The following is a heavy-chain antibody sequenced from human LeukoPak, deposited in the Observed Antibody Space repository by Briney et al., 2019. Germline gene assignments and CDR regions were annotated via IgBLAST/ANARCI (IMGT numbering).Heavy chain of an antibody. V-gene: IGHV3-23*01. CDR1: GFTFSSYA. J-gene: IGHJ4*02. CDR2: ISGSGDNT. CDR3: AKWKYSNSGIDDY. Sequence: GGSLRLSCAASGFTFSSYAMSWVSQVPGKGLEWVSVISGSGDNTYYADSVKGRFTISRDNSKNMLYLQMNSLRAEDTAVYYCAKWKYSNSGIDDYWGQGTLVTVSS. D-gene: IGHD6-6*01.